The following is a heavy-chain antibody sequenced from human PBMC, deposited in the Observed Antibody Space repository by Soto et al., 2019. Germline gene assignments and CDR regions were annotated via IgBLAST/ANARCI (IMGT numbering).Heavy chain of an antibody. D-gene: IGHD2-21*02. CDR1: GYTFTSYD. Sequence: ASVKVSFKASGYTFTSYDINWVRQATGQGLEWMGWMNPNSGNTGYAQKFQGRVTMTRNTSISTAYMELSSLRSEDTAVYYCARGSSWYSVVTATPRGNWFDPWGQGTLVTVSS. J-gene: IGHJ5*02. CDR2: MNPNSGNT. CDR3: ARGSSWYSVVTATPRGNWFDP. V-gene: IGHV1-8*01.